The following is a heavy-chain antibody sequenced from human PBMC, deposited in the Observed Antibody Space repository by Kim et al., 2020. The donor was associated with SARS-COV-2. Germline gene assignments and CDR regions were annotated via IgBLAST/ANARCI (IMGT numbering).Heavy chain of an antibody. CDR2: T. J-gene: IGHJ3*02. D-gene: IGHD3-22*01. V-gene: IGHV4-34*01. Sequence: TNYNPSLKRRVTISVDTSKNQFSLKLSSVTAADTAVYYCARFSSGGAFDIWGQGTMVTVSS. CDR3: ARFSSGGAFDI.